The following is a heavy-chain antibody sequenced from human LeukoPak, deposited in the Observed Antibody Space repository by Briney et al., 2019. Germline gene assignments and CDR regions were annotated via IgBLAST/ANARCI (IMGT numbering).Heavy chain of an antibody. CDR2: IKQDESEK. CDR1: GFTFSHYW. CDR3: ATPVGGVWSFDY. V-gene: IGHV3-7*01. Sequence: GGSLRLSCAASGFTFSHYWLTWVRQAPGKGLEWEANIKQDESEKYYVDSVKGRFTVSRDNSKNSVYLQMNSLRAEDTAMYYCATPVGGVWSFDYWGQGTLVTVSS. J-gene: IGHJ4*02. D-gene: IGHD2-15*01.